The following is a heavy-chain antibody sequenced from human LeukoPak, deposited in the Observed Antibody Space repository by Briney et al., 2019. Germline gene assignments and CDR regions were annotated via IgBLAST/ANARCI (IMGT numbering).Heavy chain of an antibody. J-gene: IGHJ4*02. CDR3: ARVVKYRSGPLTDLLPYYFDY. V-gene: IGHV1-3*03. Sequence: GASLKVSSKASVYTFSSYAMHWVRQSPGQRLESIGWINAGNGNKKSSQEFQGRVTITRDTSASTAYTELSSLRSEDMAVYYCARVVKYRSGPLTDLLPYYFDYWGQGTLVTVSS. D-gene: IGHD6-19*01. CDR1: VYTFSSYA. CDR2: INAGNGNK.